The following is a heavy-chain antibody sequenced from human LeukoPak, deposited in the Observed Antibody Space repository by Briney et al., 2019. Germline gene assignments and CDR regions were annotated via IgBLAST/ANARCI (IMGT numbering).Heavy chain of an antibody. D-gene: IGHD6-19*01. J-gene: IGHJ4*02. CDR3: AKGGTVAANHFDY. V-gene: IGHV3-74*01. CDR2: INSDGSTT. CDR1: GFTFSRYW. Sequence: GGSLRLSCAASGFTFSRYWMHWVRQAPGKGLLWVSRINSDGSTTSHADSVKGRFTISRDNAKNTLYLQMNSLRAEDPAVYYCAKGGTVAANHFDYWGQGILVTVSS.